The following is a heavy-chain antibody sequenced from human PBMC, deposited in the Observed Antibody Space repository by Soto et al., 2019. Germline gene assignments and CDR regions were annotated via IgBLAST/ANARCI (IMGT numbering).Heavy chain of an antibody. J-gene: IGHJ3*02. Sequence: GGSLRLSCAASGFTFSSYWMSWVRQAPGKGLEWVANIKQDGSEKYYVDSVKGRFTISRDNAKNSLYLQMNSLRAEDTAVYYCAREYLDSSSSRGAFDIWGQGTMVTVSS. CDR3: AREYLDSSSSRGAFDI. CDR1: GFTFSSYW. CDR2: IKQDGSEK. V-gene: IGHV3-7*01. D-gene: IGHD6-6*01.